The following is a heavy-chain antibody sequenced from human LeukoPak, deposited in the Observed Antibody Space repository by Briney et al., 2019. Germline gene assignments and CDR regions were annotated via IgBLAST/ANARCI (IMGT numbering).Heavy chain of an antibody. V-gene: IGHV3-23*01. J-gene: IGHJ6*02. Sequence: GGSLRLSCVASRFQFSSYAMSWVRQAPGKGLEWVSAISGSGGSTYYADSVKGRFTISRDNSKNTLYLQMNSLRAEDTAVYYCAKYGLGSGIQVWGDFGMDVWGQGTTVTVSS. CDR1: RFQFSSYA. CDR2: ISGSGGST. CDR3: AKYGLGSGIQVWGDFGMDV. D-gene: IGHD5-18*01.